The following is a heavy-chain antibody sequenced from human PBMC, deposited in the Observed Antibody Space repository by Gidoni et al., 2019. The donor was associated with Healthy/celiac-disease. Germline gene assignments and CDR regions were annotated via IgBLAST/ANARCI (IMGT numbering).Heavy chain of an antibody. V-gene: IGHV3-9*01. CDR1: GFTFDAYA. CDR3: AKDSTDILTGSGYYFDY. D-gene: IGHD3-9*01. CDR2: ISWNSGSI. Sequence: EVQLVVSGGGLVQPGRSLRLSCAASGFTFDAYAMHWVRQAPGKGLEWVSGISWNSGSIGYADSVKGRFTISRDNAKNSLYLQMNSLRAEDTALYYCAKDSTDILTGSGYYFDYWGQGTLVTVSS. J-gene: IGHJ4*02.